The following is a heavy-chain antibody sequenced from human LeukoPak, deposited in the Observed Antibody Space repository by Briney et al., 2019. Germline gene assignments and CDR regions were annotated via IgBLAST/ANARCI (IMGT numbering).Heavy chain of an antibody. CDR2: IYFSGNT. J-gene: IGHJ6*03. CDR3: ATGSSRYYYYMDV. CDR1: GGSIRSNSYY. D-gene: IGHD3-10*01. Sequence: PSETLSLTCTVSGGSIRSNSYYWGWIRQPPGKGLEWIGSIYFSGNTYYNPSLKSRVIISVDTSKNQSSLKLSSVTAADTAVYYCATGSSRYYYYMDVRGKGTTVTVSS. V-gene: IGHV4-39*01.